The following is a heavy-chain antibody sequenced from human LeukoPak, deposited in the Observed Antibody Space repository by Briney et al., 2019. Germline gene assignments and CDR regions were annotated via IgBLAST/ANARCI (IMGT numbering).Heavy chain of an antibody. CDR2: ISYDGSNK. CDR1: GFTFSSYG. CDR3: AKDEYSSGWEREGYYFDY. V-gene: IGHV3-30*18. D-gene: IGHD6-19*01. Sequence: GRSLRLSCAASGFTFSSYGMHWVRQAPGKGLEWVAVISYDGSNKYYADSAKGRFTISRDNSKNTLYLQMNSLRAEDTAVYYCAKDEYSSGWEREGYYFDYWGQGTLVTVSS. J-gene: IGHJ4*02.